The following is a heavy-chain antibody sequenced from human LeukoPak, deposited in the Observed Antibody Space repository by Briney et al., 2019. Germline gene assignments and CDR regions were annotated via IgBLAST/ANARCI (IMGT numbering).Heavy chain of an antibody. CDR3: ASTSYLGIAAAGTVDY. V-gene: IGHV3-21*01. Sequence: GGSLRLSCAASGFTFSSYSMNWVRQAPGKGLEWVSSISSSSSYIYYADSVKGRFTISRDNAKNSLYLQMNGLRAEDTAVYYCASTSYLGIAAAGTVDYWGQGTLVTVS. J-gene: IGHJ4*02. CDR2: ISSSSSYI. D-gene: IGHD6-13*01. CDR1: GFTFSSYS.